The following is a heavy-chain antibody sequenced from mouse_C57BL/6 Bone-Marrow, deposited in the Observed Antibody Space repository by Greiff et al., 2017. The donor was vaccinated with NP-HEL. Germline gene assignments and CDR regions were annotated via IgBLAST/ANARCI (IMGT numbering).Heavy chain of an antibody. D-gene: IGHD1-1*01. CDR3: ILTAVVAPGY. CDR2: IDPENGDT. Sequence: EVQLQQSGAELVRPGASVKLSCTASGFNIKDDYMHWVKQRPEQGLEWIGWIDPENGDTEYASKFQGTATITADTSSNTAYLQLSSLTSEDTAVYYFILTAVVAPGYWGQGTTLTVSA. J-gene: IGHJ2*01. V-gene: IGHV14-4*01. CDR1: GFNIKDDY.